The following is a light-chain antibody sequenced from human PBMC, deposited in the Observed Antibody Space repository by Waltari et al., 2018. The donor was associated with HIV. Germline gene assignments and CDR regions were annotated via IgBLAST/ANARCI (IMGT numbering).Light chain of an antibody. CDR2: SNN. Sequence: QSVLTQPPSASGTPGQTVTISCSGSSSNIGNDAVNWYQQLTGTAPKLLIYSNNQLPSGVPDRFSGSKSGTSASLAISGLQSEDQADYYCGTWDDSLNGWEVFGGGTKLTVL. J-gene: IGLJ2*01. CDR1: SSNIGNDA. V-gene: IGLV1-44*01. CDR3: GTWDDSLNGWEV.